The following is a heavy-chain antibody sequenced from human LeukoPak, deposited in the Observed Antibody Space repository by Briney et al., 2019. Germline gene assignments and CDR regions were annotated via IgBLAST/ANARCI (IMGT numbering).Heavy chain of an antibody. CDR2: ISGSGGST. Sequence: HPGGSLRLSCAASGFTFSNYALSWVRQAPGKGLEWVSDISGSGGSTYYADSVKGRFTISRNNSKNTLYLQMNSLRADDTAVYYCAKGGSSYSEMDYWGQGTLVTVSS. CDR3: AKGGSSYSEMDY. CDR1: GFTFSNYA. J-gene: IGHJ4*02. V-gene: IGHV3-23*01. D-gene: IGHD4-11*01.